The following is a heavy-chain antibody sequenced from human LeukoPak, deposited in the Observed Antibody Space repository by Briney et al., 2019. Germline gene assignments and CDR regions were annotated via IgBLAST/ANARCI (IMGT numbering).Heavy chain of an antibody. CDR2: IIPIFGTA. D-gene: IGHD3-22*01. V-gene: IGHV1-69*13. CDR1: GGTFSNYA. J-gene: IGHJ4*02. Sequence: SVKVSCKASGGTFSNYAISWVRQAPGQGLEWMGGIIPIFGTANYAQKFQGRVTITADESTSTAYMELSSLRSEDTAVYYCASLPGYYDSSGYYGAKYYFDYWGQGTLVTVSS. CDR3: ASLPGYYDSSGYYGAKYYFDY.